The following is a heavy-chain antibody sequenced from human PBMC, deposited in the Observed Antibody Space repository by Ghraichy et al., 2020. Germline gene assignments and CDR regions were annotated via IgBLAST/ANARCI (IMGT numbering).Heavy chain of an antibody. CDR3: AREIWSQADGFNWFDP. CDR2: ISPYSGKK. D-gene: IGHD2-8*02. Sequence: ASVKVSCQASGYIFRSYGLCWVRQAPGQGLEWMGYISPYSGKKDYGQRFQGRLSMTTDTSTSTAYMELRSLTSDDTAIYYCAREIWSQADGFNWFDPWGQGTLVTVSS. J-gene: IGHJ5*02. V-gene: IGHV1-18*01. CDR1: GYIFRSYG.